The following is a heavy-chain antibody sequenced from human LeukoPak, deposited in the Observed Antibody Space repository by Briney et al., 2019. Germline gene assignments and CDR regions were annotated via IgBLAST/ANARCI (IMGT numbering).Heavy chain of an antibody. Sequence: SVKVSCKASGDTFTTYAIIWVRQAPGQGLEWMGGIIPMFATPNYAQRLRGRVTITADKSTTTAYMELSSLRSEDTAVYYCARAGIPGYCTNVTCSNWLDPWGQGTLVTVSS. D-gene: IGHD2-8*01. CDR1: GDTFTTYA. CDR3: ARAGIPGYCTNVTCSNWLDP. V-gene: IGHV1-69*06. CDR2: IIPMFATP. J-gene: IGHJ5*02.